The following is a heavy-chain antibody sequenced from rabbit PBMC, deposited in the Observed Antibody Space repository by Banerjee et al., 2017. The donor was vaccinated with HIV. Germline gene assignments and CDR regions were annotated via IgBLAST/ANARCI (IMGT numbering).Heavy chain of an antibody. J-gene: IGHJ4*01. CDR2: IYTGSGSA. CDR3: ARGADSTGYGDHL. V-gene: IGHV1S45*01. CDR1: GFDFSSGYY. Sequence: QQQLEESGGGLVKPEGSLTLSCTASGFDFSSGYYMCWVRQAPGKGLEWIACIYTGSGSALYVSWAKGRFTISKTSSTTVTLQMTSLTAADTATYFCARGADSTGYGDHLWGPGTLVTVS. D-gene: IGHD7-1*01.